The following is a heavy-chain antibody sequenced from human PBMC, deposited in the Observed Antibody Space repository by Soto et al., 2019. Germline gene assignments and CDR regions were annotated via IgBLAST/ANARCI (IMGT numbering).Heavy chain of an antibody. CDR3: ARSLKVPPGLDADY. CDR1: GGSFSGYY. CDR2: INHSGST. D-gene: IGHD4-17*01. Sequence: PSETLSLTCAVYGGSFSGYYWSWIRQPPGKGLEWIGEINHSGSTNYNPSLKSRVTISVDTSKNQFSLKLSSVTAADTAVYYCARSLKVPPGLDADYWGQGTLVT. J-gene: IGHJ4*02. V-gene: IGHV4-34*01.